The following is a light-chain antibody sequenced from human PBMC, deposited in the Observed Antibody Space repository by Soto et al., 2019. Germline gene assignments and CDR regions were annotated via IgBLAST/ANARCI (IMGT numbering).Light chain of an antibody. CDR3: YSKGV. J-gene: IGLJ1*01. Sequence: SYELTQPPSMSVSPGQTARITCPGGALPKIYAYWYQQKSGQAPVLVIYEDSKRPSGIPQRFSGSRSGTMATLTISGAQVEDEADYYCYSKGVFGTGTKLTVL. CDR1: ALPKIY. V-gene: IGLV3-10*01. CDR2: EDS.